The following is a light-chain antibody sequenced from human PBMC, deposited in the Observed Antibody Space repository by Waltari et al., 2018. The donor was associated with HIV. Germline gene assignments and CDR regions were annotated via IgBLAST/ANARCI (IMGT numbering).Light chain of an antibody. CDR1: SSDVGGYKY. CDR3: AAWDDSLNGLVV. CDR2: DVS. Sequence: QSALTQPASVSGSPGQSITISCTGTSSDVGGYKYVSWYQRYPGKAPKLMIYDVSNRPSGVSNRFSGSKSGNTASLTISGLQAEDEADYYCAAWDDSLNGLVVFGGGTKLTVL. J-gene: IGLJ2*01. V-gene: IGLV2-14*03.